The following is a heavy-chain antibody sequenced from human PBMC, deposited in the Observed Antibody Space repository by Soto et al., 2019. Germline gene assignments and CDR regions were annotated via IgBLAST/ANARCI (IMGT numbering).Heavy chain of an antibody. CDR1: GFTFGNYG. D-gene: IGHD7-27*01. J-gene: IGHJ4*02. Sequence: PGGSLRLSCAASGFTFGNYGINWVRQAPGKGLEWVSAISGSGGSTYYADSVKGRFTIPRDNSKNTLYLQMNSLRAEDTAVYYCTKEWGRPLDYWGQGTPVTVSS. V-gene: IGHV3-23*01. CDR3: TKEWGRPLDY. CDR2: ISGSGGST.